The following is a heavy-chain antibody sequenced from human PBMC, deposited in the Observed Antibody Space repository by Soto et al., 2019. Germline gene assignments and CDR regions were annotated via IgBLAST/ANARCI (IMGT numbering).Heavy chain of an antibody. V-gene: IGHV1-69*01. D-gene: IGHD3-3*01. CDR1: RGTFNTSP. CDR3: ATTHLRGRHYDFRSPPPASLYHYGRGV. Sequence: QVQLAQSGAEVKKPGSSVRVSCQTSRGTFNTSPISWMRQAPGQGLEWLGDILPVFGMVNYAQQFQDRLNVHPDESTTNVCMQANRQTPKNTAVYFCATTHLRGRHYDFRSPPPASLYHYGRGVWGQGTTVIVSS. J-gene: IGHJ6*02. CDR2: ILPVFGMV.